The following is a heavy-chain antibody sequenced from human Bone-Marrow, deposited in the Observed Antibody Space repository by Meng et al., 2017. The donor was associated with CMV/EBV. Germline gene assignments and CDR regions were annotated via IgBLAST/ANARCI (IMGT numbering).Heavy chain of an antibody. Sequence: GESLKISCAASGFTFSSYAMSWVRQAPGKGLEWVSVIYSGGSTYYADSVKGRFTISRDNSKNTLYLQMNSLRAEDTAVYYCAGKTDQLLYYYYVMDVWGQGTTVTVSS. CDR1: GFTFSSYA. V-gene: IGHV3-53*01. D-gene: IGHD2-2*01. CDR3: AGKTDQLLYYYYVMDV. J-gene: IGHJ6*02. CDR2: IYSGGST.